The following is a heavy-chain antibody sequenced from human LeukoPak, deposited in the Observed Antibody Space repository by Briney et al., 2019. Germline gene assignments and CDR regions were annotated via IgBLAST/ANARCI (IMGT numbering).Heavy chain of an antibody. J-gene: IGHJ4*02. CDR2: LSTNGVYT. CDR3: ARDRDPHYAGALSGY. D-gene: IGHD2-2*01. Sequence: GGSLRLSCAASGFTFSSYAMNWVRHAPGKGLEWVSSLSTNGVYTYYAHSVKGRFTIPRDNAKNSMYLQMNSLRAADTAVYYCARDRDPHYAGALSGYWGKGNLVTVSS. V-gene: IGHV3-21*06. CDR1: GFTFSSYA.